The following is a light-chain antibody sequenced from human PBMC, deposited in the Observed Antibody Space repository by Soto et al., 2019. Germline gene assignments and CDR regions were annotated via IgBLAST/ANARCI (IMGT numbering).Light chain of an antibody. CDR2: GAS. CDR3: QQYNNWPIT. CDR1: LSVSSN. Sequence: EIVLTQSPGTLSLSPGEGVTLSCRASLSVSSNLAWYQQKPGQAPRLLIYGASTRATGTPARFSGSGSGTEFTLTISSLQSEDFAVYYCQQYNNWPITFGQGTRLEIK. V-gene: IGKV3-15*01. J-gene: IGKJ5*01.